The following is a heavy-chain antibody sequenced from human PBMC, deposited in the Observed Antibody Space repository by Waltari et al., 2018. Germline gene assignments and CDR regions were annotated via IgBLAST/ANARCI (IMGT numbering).Heavy chain of an antibody. V-gene: IGHV4-61*09. Sequence: QVQLQESGPGLVKPSQTLSLTCTVSGGTISSGSYYWNWIRQPAGKGLEWSGYICTIGTTNYNPSLKSRVTIAVDTSKNQFSLKLSSVTAADTAVYYCARGVSLWVTTPGYWGQGTLVTVSS. J-gene: IGHJ4*02. CDR2: ICTIGTT. CDR1: GGTISSGSYY. D-gene: IGHD4-17*01. CDR3: ARGVSLWVTTPGY.